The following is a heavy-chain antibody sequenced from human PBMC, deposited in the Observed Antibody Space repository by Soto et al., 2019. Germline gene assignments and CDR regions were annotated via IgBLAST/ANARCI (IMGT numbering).Heavy chain of an antibody. D-gene: IGHD3-22*01. CDR2: INWDVDQ. CDR3: VHSYHVTSAYYYYFDY. Sequence: QITLKESSPTLVKPTQTLTLTCTFSGFSFSTSGVGVGWIRQPPGKALEWLALINWDVDQRYSPSLKRRLTITKDTSKNQVGLTMTNMDPVDTATYYCVHSYHVTSAYYYYFDYWGQGTLVTVSS. CDR1: GFSFSTSGVG. V-gene: IGHV2-5*02. J-gene: IGHJ4*02.